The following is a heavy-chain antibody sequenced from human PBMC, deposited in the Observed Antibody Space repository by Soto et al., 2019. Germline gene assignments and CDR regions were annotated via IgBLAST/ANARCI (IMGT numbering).Heavy chain of an antibody. CDR1: GFTFSSYG. D-gene: IGHD1-26*01. Sequence: QVQLVESGGGVVQPGRSLRLSCAASGFTFSSYGMHWVRQAPGKGLEWVAVIWYDGSNKYYADSVKGRFPISRDNSKNTLYLQMNSLRAEDKVVYYCARDSGSYSFDYWGQGTLVTVSS. V-gene: IGHV3-33*01. J-gene: IGHJ4*02. CDR2: IWYDGSNK. CDR3: ARDSGSYSFDY.